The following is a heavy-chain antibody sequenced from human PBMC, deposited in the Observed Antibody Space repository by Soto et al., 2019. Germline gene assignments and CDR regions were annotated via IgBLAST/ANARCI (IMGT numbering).Heavy chain of an antibody. CDR3: ATDWFSDF. V-gene: IGHV3-48*01. CDR2: ISSGSSTI. CDR1: GFTFSSYS. Sequence: GGSLRLSCAASGFTFSSYSMNWVRQAPGKGLEWVSYISSGSSTIYYADSVKGRFAISRDNAKNSLYLQMNSLRAVDTAVYYCATDWFSDFWGDATLVTVPQ. D-gene: IGHD3-10*01. J-gene: IGHJ4*01.